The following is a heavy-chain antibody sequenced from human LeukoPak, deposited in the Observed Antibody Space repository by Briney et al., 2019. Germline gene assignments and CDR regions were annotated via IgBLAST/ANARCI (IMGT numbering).Heavy chain of an antibody. J-gene: IGHJ4*02. Sequence: SETLSLTCAVYGGSFSGYYWSWVRQPPGKGLEWSGEINHSGSTNYNPSLKSRVTISVDTSKNQFSLKLSSVTAADTAVYYCARGAALGYYFDYWGQGTLLTVSS. D-gene: IGHD6-13*01. CDR3: ARGAALGYYFDY. V-gene: IGHV4-34*01. CDR1: GGSFSGYY. CDR2: INHSGST.